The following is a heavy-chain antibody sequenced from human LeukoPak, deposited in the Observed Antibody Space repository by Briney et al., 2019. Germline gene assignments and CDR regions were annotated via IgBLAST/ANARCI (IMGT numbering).Heavy chain of an antibody. D-gene: IGHD1-26*01. Sequence: SETLSLTCAVYGGSFSAYYWTWIRQPPGKGLECIGEINHSGSTNYNPSLKSRVTISVDTSKNQFSLKLSSVTAADKAVYYCARGGGSYGYYFDYWGQGTLVTVSS. J-gene: IGHJ4*02. CDR1: GGSFSAYY. CDR3: ARGGGSYGYYFDY. V-gene: IGHV4-34*01. CDR2: INHSGST.